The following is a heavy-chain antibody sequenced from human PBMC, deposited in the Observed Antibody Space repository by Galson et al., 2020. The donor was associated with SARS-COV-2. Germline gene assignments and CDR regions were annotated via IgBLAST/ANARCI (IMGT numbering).Heavy chain of an antibody. J-gene: IGHJ4*02. V-gene: IGHV4-39*01. Sequence: SETLSLTCTVPAASISSDSYYWGWLRQPPGKGLEWTGSVQNGGSSYYSPSLKSRVTISIDTSGTRFSLRLSSVTAADTAIYYCTRSETAGFAPLGYWGQGALVTVSS. D-gene: IGHD3-16*01. CDR1: AASISSDSYY. CDR2: VQNGGSS. CDR3: TRSETAGFAPLGY.